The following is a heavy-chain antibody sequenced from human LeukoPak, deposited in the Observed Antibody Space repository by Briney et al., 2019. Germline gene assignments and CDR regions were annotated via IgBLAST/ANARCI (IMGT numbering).Heavy chain of an antibody. V-gene: IGHV3-21*01. J-gene: IGHJ4*02. CDR2: ISSGSTYK. CDR1: GFTFSSCG. D-gene: IGHD3-16*01. Sequence: GGSLRLSCAASGFTFSSCGMNWVRQAPGKGLEWVSSISSGSTYKYYADSMKGRFTISRDNAKNSLYLQMNSLRAEDTAVYYCARTGYGYNYFDYWGQGTLVTVSS. CDR3: ARTGYGYNYFDY.